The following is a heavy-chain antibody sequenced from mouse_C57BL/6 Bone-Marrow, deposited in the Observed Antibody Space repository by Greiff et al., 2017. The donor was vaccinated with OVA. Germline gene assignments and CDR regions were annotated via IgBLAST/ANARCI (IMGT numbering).Heavy chain of an antibody. CDR3: ARPDY. J-gene: IGHJ2*01. CDR1: GFTFRDDG. V-gene: IGHV5-17*01. CDR2: IRSGSSTI. Sequence: EVQRVESGGGLVKPGGSLKLFCAASGFTFRDDGMHWGRQAPEKGLGWVAYIRSGSSTIYYADTVKGRFTISRDKPKNTLFLQMTSLRATDTAMCYCARPDYWGQGTTLTVSS.